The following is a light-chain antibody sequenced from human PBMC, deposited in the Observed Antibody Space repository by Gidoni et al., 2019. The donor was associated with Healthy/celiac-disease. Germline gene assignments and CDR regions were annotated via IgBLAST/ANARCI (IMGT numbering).Light chain of an antibody. CDR1: NIGSKS. Sequence: SYVLTQPPSVSVAPGKTARITCGGNNIGSKSVHWYQQKPGQAPVLVIYYDSDRPSGIPERFSGSNSGNTATLTISRVEAGDEADYYGQVWDSSSDHQGVFGGGTKLTVL. J-gene: IGLJ3*02. V-gene: IGLV3-21*04. CDR2: YDS. CDR3: QVWDSSSDHQGV.